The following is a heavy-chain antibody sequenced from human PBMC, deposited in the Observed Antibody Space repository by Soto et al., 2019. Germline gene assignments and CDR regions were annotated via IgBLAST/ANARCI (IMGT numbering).Heavy chain of an antibody. V-gene: IGHV3-21*01. CDR1: GFTFSSYS. CDR2: ISSSSSYI. Sequence: GGSLRLSCAASGFTFSSYSMNWVRQAPGKGLEWVSSISSSSSYIYYADSVKGRFTISRDNAKNSLYLQMNSLRAEDTAVYYCASSYGPREIPAAAFGRGYYFDYWGQGTLVTVSS. D-gene: IGHD1-26*01. CDR3: ASSYGPREIPAAAFGRGYYFDY. J-gene: IGHJ4*02.